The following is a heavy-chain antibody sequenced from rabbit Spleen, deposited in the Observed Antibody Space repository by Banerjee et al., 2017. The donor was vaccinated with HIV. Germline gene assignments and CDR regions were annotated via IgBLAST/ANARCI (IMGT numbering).Heavy chain of an antibody. D-gene: IGHD2-1*01. V-gene: IGHV1S45*01. J-gene: IGHJ4*01. CDR3: ATYVDYDGDFNL. CDR2: IDTGFAGTT. Sequence: QEQLVESGGGLVQPEGSLTLTCKASGFSFSARDVMCWVRQAPGKGLEWIACIDTGFAGTTYYASWAKGRFTISKTSSTTVTLQMTSLTAADTATYFCATYVDYDGDFNLWGPGTLVTVS. CDR1: GFSFSARDV.